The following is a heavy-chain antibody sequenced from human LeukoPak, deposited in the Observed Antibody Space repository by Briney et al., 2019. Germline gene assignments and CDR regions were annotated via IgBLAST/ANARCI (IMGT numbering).Heavy chain of an antibody. CDR1: GFTFSTYS. D-gene: IGHD2-15*01. CDR3: ARDYSGYYFDY. CDR2: ISYDGSNK. J-gene: IGHJ4*02. Sequence: GGSLRLSRAASGFTFSTYSIHWVRQAPGKGLEWVALISYDGSNKYYADSVKGRFTISRDNSRNTLYLQMNSLRAEDTAAYYCARDYSGYYFDYWGQGTLVTVSS. V-gene: IGHV3-30-3*01.